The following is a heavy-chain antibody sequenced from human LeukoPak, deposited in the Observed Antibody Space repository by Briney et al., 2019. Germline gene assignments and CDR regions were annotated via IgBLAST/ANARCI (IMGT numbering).Heavy chain of an antibody. CDR2: IIPIFGTA. D-gene: IGHD3-3*01. V-gene: IGHV1-69*13. CDR3: ARDPAPSYDFWRGYRYNWFDP. J-gene: IGHJ5*02. CDR1: GGTFSSYA. Sequence: SVKVSCQASGGTFSSYAISWVRQAPGQGLEWMGGIIPIFGTANYAQKFQGRVTITADESTSTAYMELSSLRSEDTAVYYCARDPAPSYDFWRGYRYNWFDPWGQGTLVTVSS.